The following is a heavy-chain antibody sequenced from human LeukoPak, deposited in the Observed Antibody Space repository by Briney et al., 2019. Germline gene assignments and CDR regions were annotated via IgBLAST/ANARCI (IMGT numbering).Heavy chain of an antibody. D-gene: IGHD3-3*01. J-gene: IGHJ4*02. CDR1: GYSISSGYY. Sequence: PSETLSLTCAVSGYSISSGYYWGWIRQPPGKGLEWFGSIYHSGSTYYNQSLKSRVTISVDTSKNQFSLQLSSVTAADTAVYYCARQGGGRITIFGVVIPFDYWGQGTLVTVSS. CDR3: ARQGGGRITIFGVVIPFDY. CDR2: IYHSGST. V-gene: IGHV4-38-2*01.